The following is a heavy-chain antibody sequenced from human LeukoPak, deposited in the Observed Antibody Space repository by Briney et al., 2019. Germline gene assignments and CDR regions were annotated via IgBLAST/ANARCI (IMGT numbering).Heavy chain of an antibody. J-gene: IGHJ5*02. Sequence: SETLSLTCTVSGGSISSSSYYWGWTRQPPGKGLEWIGSIYYSGSTYYNPSLKSRVTISVDTSKNQFSLKLSSVTAADTAVYYCARHLGGDYYDSSAIPWFDPWGQGTLVTVSS. D-gene: IGHD3-22*01. CDR3: ARHLGGDYYDSSAIPWFDP. CDR2: IYYSGST. CDR1: GGSISSSSYY. V-gene: IGHV4-39*01.